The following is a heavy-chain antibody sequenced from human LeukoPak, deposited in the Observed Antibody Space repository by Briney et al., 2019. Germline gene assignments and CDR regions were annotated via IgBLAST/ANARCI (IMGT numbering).Heavy chain of an antibody. CDR2: ISGSGGRT. Sequence: GGSLRLSCAASGFTFSSYTMSWVRQAPGKELEWVSSISGSGGRTSYADSVKGRFTISRDNSKNTLYLQINSLRAEDTAVYYCAKQWRGTGDAFDIWGQGTLVTVSS. D-gene: IGHD3/OR15-3a*01. CDR3: AKQWRGTGDAFDI. CDR1: GFTFSSYT. V-gene: IGHV3-23*01. J-gene: IGHJ3*02.